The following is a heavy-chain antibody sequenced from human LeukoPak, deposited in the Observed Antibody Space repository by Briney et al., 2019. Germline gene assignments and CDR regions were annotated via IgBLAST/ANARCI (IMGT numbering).Heavy chain of an antibody. Sequence: PSETLSLTCAVSVDFICRGNGWSRVSPRPGNGLDWIGEIYRSGSTNYNPSLKSRVTISVDKSKNQLSLKLNSVTAADTAVYFCARAVAYYLDYWGQGTLVTVSS. CDR2: IYRSGST. J-gene: IGHJ4*02. D-gene: IGHD1-26*01. V-gene: IGHV4-4*02. CDR3: ARAVAYYLDY. CDR1: VDFICRGNG.